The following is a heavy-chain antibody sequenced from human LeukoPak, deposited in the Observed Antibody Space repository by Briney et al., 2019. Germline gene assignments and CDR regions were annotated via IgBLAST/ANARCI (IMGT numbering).Heavy chain of an antibody. CDR2: INPKSGST. CDR3: ARDEAASPLNSFDY. V-gene: IGHV1-2*02. D-gene: IGHD6-13*01. Sequence: GASVIVSCKASAYTFTDYYMHWVRQAPGQGLEWMGWINPKSGSTKYAQEFQGRVTMSRDTSISTGYMELSSLRSDDTAVYYCARDEAASPLNSFDYWGQGTLVTVSS. J-gene: IGHJ4*02. CDR1: AYTFTDYY.